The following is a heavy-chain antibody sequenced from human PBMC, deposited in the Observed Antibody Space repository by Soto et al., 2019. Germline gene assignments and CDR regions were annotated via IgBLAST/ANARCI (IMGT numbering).Heavy chain of an antibody. Sequence: ASVKVSCKASGYTFTGYYMHWVREAPGQGLEWMGWINHNSGGTNHAQKFQGRVTMTRDTSISTAYMEPSRLRSDDTAVYYCARGGDIVVVPAENGMDVWGQGTTVTVSS. CDR1: GYTFTGYY. D-gene: IGHD2-2*01. CDR3: ARGGDIVVVPAENGMDV. V-gene: IGHV1-2*02. J-gene: IGHJ6*02. CDR2: INHNSGGT.